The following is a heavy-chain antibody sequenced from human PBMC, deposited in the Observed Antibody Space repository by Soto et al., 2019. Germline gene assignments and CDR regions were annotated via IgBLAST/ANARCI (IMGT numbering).Heavy chain of an antibody. CDR2: IKQDGSEK. CDR1: GFTFSSYW. D-gene: IGHD3-3*01. V-gene: IGHV3-7*01. CDR3: ARSIPEISFGVVIMSAHFDY. Sequence: GGSLRLSCAASGFTFSSYWMSWVRQAPGKGLEWVANIKQDGSEKYYVDSVKGRFTISRDNAKNSLYLQMNSLRAEDTAVYYCARSIPEISFGVVIMSAHFDYWGQGT. J-gene: IGHJ4*02.